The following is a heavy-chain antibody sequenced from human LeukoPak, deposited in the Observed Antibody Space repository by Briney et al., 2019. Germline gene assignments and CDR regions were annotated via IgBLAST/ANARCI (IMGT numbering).Heavy chain of an antibody. CDR3: ARAYGDYGYADY. D-gene: IGHD4-17*01. V-gene: IGHV4-30-4*01. CDR2: IYYSGST. J-gene: IGHJ4*02. Sequence: SETLSLTCTVSGGSISSGDYYWSWIRQPPGKGLEWIGYIYYSGSTYYNPSLKSRVTISVDTSKNQFSLKLSSVTAADTAVYYCARAYGDYGYADYWGQGTLVTVSS. CDR1: GGSISSGDYY.